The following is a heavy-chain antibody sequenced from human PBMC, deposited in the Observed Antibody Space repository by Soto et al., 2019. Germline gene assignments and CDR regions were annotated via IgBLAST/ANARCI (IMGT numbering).Heavy chain of an antibody. CDR1: GFAFDDYG. V-gene: IGHV3-20*04. J-gene: IGHJ4*02. Sequence: EVQLVESGGGVVRPGGSLRLSCAASGFAFDDYGMSWVRQAPGKGLEWVSGINWNGGSTGYADSVKGRFTISRDNAKNSLYLQMNSLRAEDTALYYCAKSGGYCSGGSCYADYWGQGTLVTVSS. D-gene: IGHD2-15*01. CDR2: INWNGGST. CDR3: AKSGGYCSGGSCYADY.